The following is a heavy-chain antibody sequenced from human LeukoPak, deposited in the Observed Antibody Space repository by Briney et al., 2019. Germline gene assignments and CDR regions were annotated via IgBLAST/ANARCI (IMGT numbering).Heavy chain of an antibody. CDR1: GFTFSSYT. V-gene: IGHV3-21*01. Sequence: GGSLRLSCAASGFTFSSYTMNWVRQAPGKGLEWVSSISSSSSYIYYADSMKGRFTISRDNAKNSPYLQMNSLRADDTAVYYCARETYCSGGSCYKGNAFDIWGQGTMVTVSS. J-gene: IGHJ3*02. CDR3: ARETYCSGGSCYKGNAFDI. D-gene: IGHD2-15*01. CDR2: ISSSSSYI.